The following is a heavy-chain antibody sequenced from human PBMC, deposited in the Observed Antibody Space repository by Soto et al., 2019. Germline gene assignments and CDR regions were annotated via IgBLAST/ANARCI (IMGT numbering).Heavy chain of an antibody. CDR3: ARLHDYGGNSAFDI. D-gene: IGHD4-17*01. J-gene: IGHJ3*02. V-gene: IGHV4-59*08. CDR2: IYYSGST. Sequence: SETLSLTCTVSGGSISSYYWSWIRQPPGKGLEWIGYIYYSGSTNYNPSLKSRVTISVDTSKNQFSLKLSSVTAADTAVYYCARLHDYGGNSAFDIWGQGTMVTVSS. CDR1: GGSISSYY.